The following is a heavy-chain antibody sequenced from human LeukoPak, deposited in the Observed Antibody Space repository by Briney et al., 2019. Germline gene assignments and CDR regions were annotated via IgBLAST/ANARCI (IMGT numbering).Heavy chain of an antibody. CDR1: GGSISSYY. Sequence: PSETLSLTCTVSGGSISSYYWSWIRQPAGKGLEWIGRIYTSGSTNYNPSLKSRVTMSVDTSKNQFSLKLSSVTAADTAVYYCARGPEDLWSGYYRGVFAANWFDPWGQGTLVTVSS. J-gene: IGHJ5*02. V-gene: IGHV4-4*07. CDR2: IYTSGST. D-gene: IGHD3-3*01. CDR3: ARGPEDLWSGYYRGVFAANWFDP.